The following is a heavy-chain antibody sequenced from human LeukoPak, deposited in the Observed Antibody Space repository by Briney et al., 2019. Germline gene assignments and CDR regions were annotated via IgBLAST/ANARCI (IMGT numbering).Heavy chain of an antibody. CDR2: ISGSGGST. CDR3: ATETGGDFWSGYYVDY. Sequence: GGSLRLSCAASGFTFSSYAMSWVRQAPGKGLEWVSAISGSGGSTYYADSVKGRFTISRDNSKNTLYLQMNSLRAEDTAVYYCATETGGDFWSGYYVDYWGQGTLVTVSS. D-gene: IGHD3-3*01. CDR1: GFTFSSYA. J-gene: IGHJ4*02. V-gene: IGHV3-23*01.